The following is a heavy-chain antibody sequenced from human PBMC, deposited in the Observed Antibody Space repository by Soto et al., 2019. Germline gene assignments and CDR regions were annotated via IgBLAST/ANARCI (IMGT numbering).Heavy chain of an antibody. V-gene: IGHV4-4*02. Sequence: QVQLQESGPGLVKPSGTLSLTCAVSGGSISSSNWWSWVRQPPGKGLEWIGEIYHSGSTNYNPSLKRRVTIAVDKSKNQYSPKLSSVIAVGTAVYYCAGGSVVAATPHFDYWGQGTLVTVSS. CDR1: GGSISSSNW. D-gene: IGHD2-15*01. CDR3: AGGSVVAATPHFDY. CDR2: IYHSGST. J-gene: IGHJ4*02.